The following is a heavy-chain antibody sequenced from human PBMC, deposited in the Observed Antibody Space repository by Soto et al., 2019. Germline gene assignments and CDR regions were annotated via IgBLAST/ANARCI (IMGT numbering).Heavy chain of an antibody. J-gene: IGHJ4*02. V-gene: IGHV4-34*01. CDR3: VRNFDY. CDR2: INHSGST. Sequence: SETLSLTCAVYGGSFSGFYWGWIRQPPGVGLEWIGEINHSGSTNYNPSLKSRVTISVDTSKNHFSLKLSSVTAADTAVYYCVRNFDYWGQGTLVTVSS. CDR1: GGSFSGFY.